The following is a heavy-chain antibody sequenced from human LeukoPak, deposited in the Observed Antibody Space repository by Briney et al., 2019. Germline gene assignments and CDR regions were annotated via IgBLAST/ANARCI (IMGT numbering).Heavy chain of an antibody. J-gene: IGHJ5*02. CDR2: IYSDTTA. CDR3: AKVEEGWFDP. V-gene: IGHV3-66*01. CDR1: GFTVSSNY. Sequence: GGSLRLSCAASGFTVSSNYMGWVRQAPGRGLEWVSVIYSDTTAYYPDSVKGRFTISRDNSKNTLYLQMNSPSTDDTAVYYCAKVEEGWFDPWGQGTLVTVSS.